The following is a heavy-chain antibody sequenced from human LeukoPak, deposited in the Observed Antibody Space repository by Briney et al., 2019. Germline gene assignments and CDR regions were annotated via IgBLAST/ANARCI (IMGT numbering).Heavy chain of an antibody. CDR2: IYYSGST. CDR1: GGSISSYY. D-gene: IGHD2-2*01. CDR3: AREGTTGWAF. V-gene: IGHV4-59*01. Sequence: SETLSLICTVSGGSISSYYWSWIRQPPGKGLEWIGYIYYSGSTKYNPSFNSRVTMSVDTSKNQISLKLSSVTAADTAVYFCAREGTTGWAFWGQGTLVTVSS. J-gene: IGHJ4*02.